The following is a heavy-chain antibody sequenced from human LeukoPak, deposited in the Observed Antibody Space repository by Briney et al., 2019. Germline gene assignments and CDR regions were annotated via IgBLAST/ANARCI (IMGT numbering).Heavy chain of an antibody. J-gene: IGHJ4*02. D-gene: IGHD3-3*01. Sequence: GGSLRLSCATSGFTFDDYAMHWVRQAPGKGLEWVSGISWNNGLIGYAYCVKGRVTISRDNAQNSLYLQMNSLRAENTALYYCARGSFWSGPPGRGYLDYWGQGTLVTVSS. CDR2: ISWNNGLI. V-gene: IGHV3-9*01. CDR1: GFTFDDYA. CDR3: ARGSFWSGPPGRGYLDY.